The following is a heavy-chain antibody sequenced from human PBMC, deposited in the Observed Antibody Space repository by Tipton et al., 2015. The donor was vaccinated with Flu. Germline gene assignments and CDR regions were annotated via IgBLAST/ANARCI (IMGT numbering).Heavy chain of an antibody. J-gene: IGHJ4*02. CDR1: GFTFDDYA. CDR3: AKVGGGGSYYNEDNYYYYFDY. Sequence: SLRLSCAASGFTFDDYAMHWVRQAPGKGLEWVSGISWNSGSIGYADSVKGRFTISRDNAKNSLYLQMNSLRAEDTALYYCAKVGGGGSYYNEDNYYYYFDYWGQGTLVTVSS. V-gene: IGHV3-9*01. CDR2: ISWNSGSI. D-gene: IGHD3-10*01.